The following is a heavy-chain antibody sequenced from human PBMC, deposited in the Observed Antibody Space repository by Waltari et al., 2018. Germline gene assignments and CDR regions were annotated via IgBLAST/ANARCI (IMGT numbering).Heavy chain of an antibody. CDR3: ARDHYYSKDV. V-gene: IGHV3-74*01. J-gene: IGHJ6*04. Sequence: EVQLVVSGGGLVQPGGSLRLSCEAPGFIFSTYCLHCVRQAPGKGLVWGSPIDNGDGSGTSYADSVKGRFTISRDNAKNTLYLQMNSLRAEDTGVYYCARDHYYSKDVWGTGTTVTVSS. CDR2: IDNGDGSGT. CDR1: GFIFSTYC.